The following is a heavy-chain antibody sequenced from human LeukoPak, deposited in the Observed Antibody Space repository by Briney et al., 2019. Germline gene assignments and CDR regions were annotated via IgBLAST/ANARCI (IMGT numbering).Heavy chain of an antibody. V-gene: IGHV4-59*01. Sequence: KTSETLSPTCTVSRGSISPYHWSWIPQSPGKGLEWIGYIYYIGTTNYNPSLQSRVTMSVDTSTNQFTLNLASVTAAGTGVYYCARGGFESCSAGSCLLGNYWGQGILVAVSS. CDR2: IYYIGTT. CDR1: RGSISPYH. CDR3: ARGGFESCSAGSCLLGNY. D-gene: IGHD2-15*01. J-gene: IGHJ4*02.